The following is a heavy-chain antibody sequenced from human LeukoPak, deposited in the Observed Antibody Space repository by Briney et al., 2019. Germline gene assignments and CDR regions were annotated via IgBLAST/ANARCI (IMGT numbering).Heavy chain of an antibody. CDR1: GFTVSSNY. D-gene: IGHD2-2*01. V-gene: IGHV3-7*01. J-gene: IGHJ6*02. Sequence: PGGSLRLSCAASGFTVSSNYMSWVRQAPGKGLEWVANIKEDGSEKYYVDSVKGRFTISRDNAKNSLYLQMNSLRAEDTAVYYCTRDEVDIGAVIPGNRYYYGMDAWGQGTTVTVSS. CDR2: IKEDGSEK. CDR3: TRDEVDIGAVIPGNRYYYGMDA.